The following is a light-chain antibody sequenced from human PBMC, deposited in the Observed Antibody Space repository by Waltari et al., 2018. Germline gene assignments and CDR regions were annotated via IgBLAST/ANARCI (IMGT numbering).Light chain of an antibody. Sequence: DVVMTQSPLSLPVTLGQPASISCRSSQSLVHSDGNTYLHWFQQRPGQSPRRLIYKVSNRDAGVPDRFSGSGSGTDFTRRISRVEAEDIGDYYCIQGTHWPSFGQGTKLEIK. J-gene: IGKJ2*01. CDR1: QSLVHSDGNTY. CDR2: KVS. CDR3: IQGTHWPS. V-gene: IGKV2-30*02.